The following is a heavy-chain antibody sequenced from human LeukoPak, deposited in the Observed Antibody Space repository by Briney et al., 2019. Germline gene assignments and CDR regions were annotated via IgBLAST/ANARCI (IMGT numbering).Heavy chain of an antibody. D-gene: IGHD3-10*01. CDR3: ARVFDSGSQAYFYYMDV. Sequence: SETLSLTCTVSGGSISNKYWSWIRQPPGKGLEWIGYIYYSGSTNYNPSLKSRVTILVDTSKNQFSLKVSSVTAADTAVYYCARVFDSGSQAYFYYMDVWGKGTTVTVSS. J-gene: IGHJ6*03. CDR2: IYYSGST. CDR1: GGSISNKY. V-gene: IGHV4-59*01.